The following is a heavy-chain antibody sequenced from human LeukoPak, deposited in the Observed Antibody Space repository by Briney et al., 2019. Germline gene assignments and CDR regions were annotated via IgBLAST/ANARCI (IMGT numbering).Heavy chain of an antibody. J-gene: IGHJ5*02. Sequence: GGSLRLSCAASGFSLSTYGMHWVRQAPGKGLEWVAFIRDDGSYKYYADSVKGRFTISRDTSKNTLNLQMNSLRAEDTAVYYCARDLGQYYDTSDNWFDPWGQGTLVTVSS. CDR3: ARDLGQYYDTSDNWFDP. CDR2: IRDDGSYK. V-gene: IGHV3-30*02. CDR1: GFSLSTYG. D-gene: IGHD3-22*01.